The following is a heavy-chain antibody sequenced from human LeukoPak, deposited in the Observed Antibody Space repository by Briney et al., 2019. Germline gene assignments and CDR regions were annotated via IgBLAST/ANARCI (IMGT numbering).Heavy chain of an antibody. V-gene: IGHV3-21*06. CDR3: ASQMTMVGWFDP. J-gene: IGHJ5*02. Sequence: GGSLRLSCAAPGFIFSNYYLNWVRQAPGKGLEWVSCIHGSASYNYYADSVKGRFTISRDSAKNSLYLEMSSLRVEDTAVYYCASQMTMVGWFDPWGQGTLVTASS. D-gene: IGHD4/OR15-4a*01. CDR1: GFIFSNYY. CDR2: IHGSASYN.